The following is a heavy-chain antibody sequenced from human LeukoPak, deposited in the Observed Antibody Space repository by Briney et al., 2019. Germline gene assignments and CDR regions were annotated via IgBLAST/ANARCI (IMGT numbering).Heavy chain of an antibody. CDR2: IIPIFGTA. V-gene: IGHV1-69*13. CDR3: ARDGWEYQLLYPPQFDY. CDR1: GGTFSSYA. D-gene: IGHD2-2*01. J-gene: IGHJ4*02. Sequence: GASVKVSCKASGGTFSSYAISWVRQAPGQGLEWMGGIIPIFGTANYAQKFQGRVTITADESTSTAYMELSSLRSEDTAVYYCARDGWEYQLLYPPQFDYWGQGTLVTVSS.